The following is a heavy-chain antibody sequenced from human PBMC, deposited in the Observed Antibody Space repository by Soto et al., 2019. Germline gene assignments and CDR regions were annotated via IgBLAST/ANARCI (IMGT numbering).Heavy chain of an antibody. J-gene: IGHJ4*02. Sequence: PGGSRRLSCSPSGFTFSSYAMSWVRQAPGKGREQVSAISGSGGSTYYAGSVKGRFAISRGNSRDRLYLKMNSLRAQDTAVSDGAKYIGVVPAAIFGGSFGNWGQESLGTVAS. CDR1: GFTFSSYA. V-gene: IGHV3-23*01. CDR3: AKYIGVVPAAIFGGSFGN. CDR2: ISGSGGST. D-gene: IGHD2-2*01.